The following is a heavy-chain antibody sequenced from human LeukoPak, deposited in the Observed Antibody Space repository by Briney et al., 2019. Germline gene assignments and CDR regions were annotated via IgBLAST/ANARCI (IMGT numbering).Heavy chain of an antibody. CDR1: GFTFSSYS. CDR2: ISSSSSTI. CDR3: ARVHDYGYFDL. V-gene: IGHV3-48*04. Sequence: PGGSLRLSCAASGFTFSSYSMNWVRQAPGKGLEWVSYISSSSSTIYYADSVKGRFTISRDNAKNSLYLQMNSLRAEDTAVYYCARVHDYGYFDLWGRGTLVTVSS. J-gene: IGHJ2*01.